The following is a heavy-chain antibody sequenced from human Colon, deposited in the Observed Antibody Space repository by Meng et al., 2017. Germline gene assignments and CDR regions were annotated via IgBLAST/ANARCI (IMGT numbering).Heavy chain of an antibody. CDR3: AKTSSNWFTSYNGMDV. CDR2: VYHSGDT. D-gene: IGHD6-13*01. Sequence: SETLSPTCTVPGGSVSSASHYWSWIRQSPGKGLEWIGHVYHSGDTNYNPSLKSRVTPSVDTSKNQFSLKLTSVTAADTAVYYCAKTSSNWFTSYNGMDVWGQGTTVTVSS. CDR1: GGSVSSASHY. J-gene: IGHJ6*02. V-gene: IGHV4-61*01.